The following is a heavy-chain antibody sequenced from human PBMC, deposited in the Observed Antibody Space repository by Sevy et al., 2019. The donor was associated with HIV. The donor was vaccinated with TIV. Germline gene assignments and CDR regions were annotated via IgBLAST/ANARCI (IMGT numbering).Heavy chain of an antibody. J-gene: IGHJ4*02. CDR2: ISTGSTYT. D-gene: IGHD5-18*01. CDR1: GFTFSDYY. Sequence: GGSLRLSCVASGFTFSDYYMSSIRQAPGKGLEWVSYISTGSTYTNYADSVKGRFTVSRDNSENSLYLQMNSLRAEDTAVYYCARVRYNYGSYYFDYWGQGTLVTVSS. V-gene: IGHV3-11*06. CDR3: ARVRYNYGSYYFDY.